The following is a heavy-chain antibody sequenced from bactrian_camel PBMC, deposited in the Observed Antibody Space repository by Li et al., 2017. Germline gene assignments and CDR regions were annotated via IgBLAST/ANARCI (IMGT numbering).Heavy chain of an antibody. V-gene: IGHV3S53*01. J-gene: IGHJ4*01. CDR3: AAQYTGISGCYSTDLAPASFDY. Sequence: HVQLVESGGGSVQAGGSLRLSCQATRSAYSNCMAWFRQAPGKEREGVAVINRRGTTRYADFVKGRFTISKVNAERTLYLQMSNLAAEDTAMYYCAAQYTGISGCYSTDLAPASFDYWGQGTQVTVS. CDR2: INRRGTT. CDR1: RSAYSNC. D-gene: IGHD1*01.